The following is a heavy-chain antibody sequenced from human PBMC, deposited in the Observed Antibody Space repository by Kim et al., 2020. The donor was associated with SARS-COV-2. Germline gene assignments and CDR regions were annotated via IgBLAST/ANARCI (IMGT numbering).Heavy chain of an antibody. V-gene: IGHV3-30*18. D-gene: IGHD3-10*01. CDR2: ISYDGSNK. CDR1: GFTFSSYG. CDR3: AKERGIWMVRGVTFYGMDV. J-gene: IGHJ6*02. Sequence: GGSLRLSCAASGFTFSSYGMHWVRQAPGKGLEWVAVISYDGSNKYYADSVKGRFTISRDNSKNTLYLQMNSLRAEDTAVYYCAKERGIWMVRGVTFYGMDVWGQGTTVTVSS.